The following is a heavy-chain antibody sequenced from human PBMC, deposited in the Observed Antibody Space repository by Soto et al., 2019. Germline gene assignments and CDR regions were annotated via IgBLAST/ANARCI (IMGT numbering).Heavy chain of an antibody. D-gene: IGHD6-13*01. Sequence: EVQLVESGGGLVQPGGSLRLSCAASGFTFSSYWMSWVRQAPVKGLEWVGNIKQDGSEKNYVDFVEGRFTISRDNAENSLYLQMNSLRAEDTGVYYCARIASAGRGWDVWGQGTMVVVSS. V-gene: IGHV3-7*01. CDR1: GFTFSSYW. CDR3: ARIASAGRGWDV. CDR2: IKQDGSEK. J-gene: IGHJ6*02.